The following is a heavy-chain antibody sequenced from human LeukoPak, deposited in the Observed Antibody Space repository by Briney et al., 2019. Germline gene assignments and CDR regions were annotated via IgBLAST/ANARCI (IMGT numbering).Heavy chain of an antibody. Sequence: SETLSLTCTVSGDSISSYFWSWIRQPAGKGLEWIGRIRTSGSANYNPSLKSRVTISVDKSKNQFYLKLSSVTAADTAVYSCAIDGTSSGATYYSDYWGQGTLVTVSS. CDR2: IRTSGSA. CDR1: GDSISSYF. CDR3: AIDGTSSGATYYSDY. J-gene: IGHJ4*02. V-gene: IGHV4-4*07. D-gene: IGHD2-15*01.